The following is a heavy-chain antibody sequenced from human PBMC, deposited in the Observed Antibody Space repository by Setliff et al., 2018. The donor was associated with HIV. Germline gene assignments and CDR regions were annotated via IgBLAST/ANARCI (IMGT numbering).Heavy chain of an antibody. CDR3: ATIPRPSYYYYYYMDV. V-gene: IGHV1-69*06. CDR2: IIPIFGTA. CDR1: GYTFISFD. Sequence: SVKVSCKASGYTFISFDINWVRQATGQGPEWMGGIIPIFGTANYAQKFQGRVTIIADKSTSTAYMELSSLRSEDTAVYYCATIPRPSYYYYYYMDVWGKGTTVTVSS. J-gene: IGHJ6*03. D-gene: IGHD6-6*01.